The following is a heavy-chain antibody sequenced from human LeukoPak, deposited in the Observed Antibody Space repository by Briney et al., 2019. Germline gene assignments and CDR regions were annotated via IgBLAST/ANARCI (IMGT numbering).Heavy chain of an antibody. CDR1: GITLSNYG. CDR2: ISDTGGRT. J-gene: IGHJ4*02. D-gene: IGHD3-22*01. V-gene: IGHV3-23*01. CDR3: AKRGVVIRVILVGFHKEAYYFDS. Sequence: PGGSLRLFCAVSGITLSNYGMIWVRQAPGKGLEWVAGISDTGGRTNYADSVKGRFTISRDNPKNTLYLQMNSLRAEDTAVYFCAKRGVVIRVILVGFHKEAYYFDSWGQGALVTVSS.